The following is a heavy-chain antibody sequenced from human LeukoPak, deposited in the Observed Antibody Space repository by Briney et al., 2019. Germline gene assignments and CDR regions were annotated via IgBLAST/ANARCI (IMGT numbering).Heavy chain of an antibody. CDR3: AKVSGYSYGYRENSDD. CDR1: GFTFSSYG. Sequence: GGSLRLSCAASGFTFSSYGMHWVRQAPGKGLEWVAVISYDGSNKYYADSVKGRFTISRDNSKNTLYLQMNSLRAEDTAVYYCAKVSGYSYGYRENSDDWGQGTLVTVSS. CDR2: ISYDGSNK. V-gene: IGHV3-30*18. D-gene: IGHD5-18*01. J-gene: IGHJ4*02.